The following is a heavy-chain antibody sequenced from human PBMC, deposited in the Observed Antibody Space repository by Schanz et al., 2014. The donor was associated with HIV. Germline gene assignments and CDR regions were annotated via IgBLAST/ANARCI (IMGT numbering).Heavy chain of an antibody. Sequence: DVQLVESGGGLVKRGESLRLSCVASGFNFSRYNMNWVRQTPGKGLEWISHISFDGNIIYYADSVQGRFTISRDNAKNSLFLQMNSLRDEDTAVYYCTRDNWGPDHWGQGTLVTVSS. CDR3: TRDNWGPDH. D-gene: IGHD3-16*01. CDR1: GFNFSRYN. V-gene: IGHV3-48*02. J-gene: IGHJ4*02. CDR2: ISFDGNII.